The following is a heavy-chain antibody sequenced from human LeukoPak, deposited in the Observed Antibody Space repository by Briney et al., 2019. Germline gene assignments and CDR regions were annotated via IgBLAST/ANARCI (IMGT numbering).Heavy chain of an antibody. Sequence: GASVKVSCKASGYTFTGYYMHWVRQAPGRGLEWMGRINPNSGGTNYAQKFQGRVTMTRDTSISTAYMELSRLRSDDTAVNYCARGESSGYPHPISDDAFDIWGQGTMVTVSS. J-gene: IGHJ3*02. CDR1: GYTFTGYY. CDR3: ARGESSGYPHPISDDAFDI. CDR2: INPNSGGT. D-gene: IGHD3-22*01. V-gene: IGHV1-2*06.